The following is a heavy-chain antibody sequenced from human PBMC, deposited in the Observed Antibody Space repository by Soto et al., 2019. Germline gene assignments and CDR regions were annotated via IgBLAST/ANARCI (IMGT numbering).Heavy chain of an antibody. V-gene: IGHV3-33*01. D-gene: IGHD2-21*02. CDR3: AIDLGLYCGGDCSPDY. CDR2: IGYDGSNK. CDR1: GFTFSSYG. Sequence: QVQLVESGGGVVQPGRSLRLSCAASGFTFSSYGMHWVRQAPGKGLEWVAVIGYDGSNKYHADSVKGRFTISRDNSKNTLYLQMNSLRAEDTAVYYCAIDLGLYCGGDCSPDYWGQGTLVTVSS. J-gene: IGHJ4*02.